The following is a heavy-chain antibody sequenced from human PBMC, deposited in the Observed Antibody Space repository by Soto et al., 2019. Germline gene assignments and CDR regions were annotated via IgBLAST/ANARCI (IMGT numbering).Heavy chain of an antibody. J-gene: IGHJ3*02. D-gene: IGHD2-21*02. CDR1: GFTFSDYY. V-gene: IGHV3-11*01. Sequence: PGGSLRLSCAASGFTFSDYYMSWIRQAPGKGLEWVSYISSSGSTIYYADSVKGRFTISRDNAKNSLYLQMNSLRAEDTAVYYCARDQAQKTVVVTAGDAFDIWGQGTMVTVSS. CDR2: ISSSGSTI. CDR3: ARDQAQKTVVVTAGDAFDI.